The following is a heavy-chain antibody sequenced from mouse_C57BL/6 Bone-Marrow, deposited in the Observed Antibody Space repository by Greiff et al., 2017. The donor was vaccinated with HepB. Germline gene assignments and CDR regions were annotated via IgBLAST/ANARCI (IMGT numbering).Heavy chain of an antibody. V-gene: IGHV3-8*01. J-gene: IGHJ4*01. D-gene: IGHD5-1*01. CDR3: SRCTYVSRYDAMDF. Sequence: VQLQQSGPGLAKPSQTLSLTCSVTGYSITSDYWNWIRKFPGNKLEYMGYISYSGSTYYNPSLKSRISITRETSKNQYYLQLHSVTTEDTAPYYCSRCTYVSRYDAMDFWGPGPSVPVSS. CDR2: ISYSGST. CDR1: GYSITSDY.